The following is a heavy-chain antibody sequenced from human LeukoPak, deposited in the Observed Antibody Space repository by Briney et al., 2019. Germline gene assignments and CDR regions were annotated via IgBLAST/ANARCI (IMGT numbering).Heavy chain of an antibody. CDR2: IYSGGST. D-gene: IGHD5-18*01. Sequence: GGSLRLSCAASGFTFSSYSMNWVRQAPGKGLEWVSVIYSGGSTYYADSVKGRFTISGDNSKNTLYLQMNSLRAEDTAVYYCASPAMDDAFDIWGQGTMVTVSS. CDR3: ASPAMDDAFDI. CDR1: GFTFSSYS. V-gene: IGHV3-66*01. J-gene: IGHJ3*02.